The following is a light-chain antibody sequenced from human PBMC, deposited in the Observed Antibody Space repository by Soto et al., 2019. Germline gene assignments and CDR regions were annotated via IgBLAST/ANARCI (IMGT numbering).Light chain of an antibody. V-gene: IGKV1-5*03. CDR1: QSISSW. CDR2: KAS. J-gene: IGKJ2*01. CDR3: QQYNPYSST. Sequence: DIQMTQSPSTLSASVGDRVTITCRASQSISSWLAWFQQKPGKAPKLLIYKASSLQSGVPSRFSGSESGTEFNLTISSLQPDDFATYYCQQYNPYSSTFGQGTKRAIK.